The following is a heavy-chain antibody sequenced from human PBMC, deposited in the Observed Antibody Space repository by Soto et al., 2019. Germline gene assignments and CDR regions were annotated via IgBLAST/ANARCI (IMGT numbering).Heavy chain of an antibody. CDR2: IYYSGST. CDR3: ARRGVPAAIRVDWFDP. Sequence: SETLSLTCTVSGGSISSGGYYWSWIRQHPGKGLEWIGYIYYSGSTYYNPSLESRVTISVDTSKNQFSLKLSSVTAADTAVYYCARRGVPAAIRVDWFDPWGQGTLVTVSS. J-gene: IGHJ5*02. V-gene: IGHV4-31*03. D-gene: IGHD2-2*01. CDR1: GGSISSGGYY.